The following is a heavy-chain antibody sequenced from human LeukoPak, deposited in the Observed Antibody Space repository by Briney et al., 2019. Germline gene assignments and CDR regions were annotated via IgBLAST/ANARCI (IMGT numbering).Heavy chain of an antibody. CDR2: ISTSNGDT. V-gene: IGHV1-18*01. D-gene: IGHD5-18*01. CDR3: ARVSDTSMVTPGFDS. J-gene: IGHJ4*02. CDR1: GYNFNRDT. Sequence: WGSVKVSCKTSGYNFNRDTITWERQAPGQGLEWMGWISTSNGDTNYAENFQGRLTMTTETVTKTAYMELRRLRSGDTAIYFCARVSDTSMVTPGFDSWGQGTLVTVSS.